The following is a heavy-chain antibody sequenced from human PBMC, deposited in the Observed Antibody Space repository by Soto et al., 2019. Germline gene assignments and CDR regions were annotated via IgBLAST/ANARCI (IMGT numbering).Heavy chain of an antibody. J-gene: IGHJ3*02. CDR1: GGSSSSYY. V-gene: IGHV4-59*08. CDR2: IYYSGST. D-gene: IGHD3-10*01. CDR3: ARRYGLSAFDI. Sequence: TSETLSLTWXVGGGSSSSYYWSWIRQTPGKGLEWIGDIYYSGSTNYNPSLKSRVTISVDTSKNQFSLKLSSVTAADTAVYFCARRYGLSAFDIWGQGTMVTVSS.